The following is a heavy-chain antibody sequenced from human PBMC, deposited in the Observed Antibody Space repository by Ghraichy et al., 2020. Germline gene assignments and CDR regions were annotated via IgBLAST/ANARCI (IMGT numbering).Heavy chain of an antibody. Sequence: SETLSLTCTVSGGSISNYYWSWIRQPPGQGLEWIAYISYIGSTSYNASLRSRVTVSVDTSKNQFSLKLTSVTAADTAVYYCVRDSGYGDYYYSGMDVWGQGTTVTVSS. CDR1: GGSISNYY. V-gene: IGHV4-59*01. J-gene: IGHJ6*02. D-gene: IGHD4-17*01. CDR3: VRDSGYGDYYYSGMDV. CDR2: ISYIGST.